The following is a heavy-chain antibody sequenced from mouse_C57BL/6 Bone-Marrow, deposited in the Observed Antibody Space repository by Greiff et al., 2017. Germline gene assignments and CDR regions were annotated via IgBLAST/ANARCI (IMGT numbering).Heavy chain of an antibody. CDR2: ISSGGSYT. V-gene: IGHV5-6*01. CDR1: GFTFSSYG. CDR3: ARPRYYYGDSCGYFDV. J-gene: IGHJ1*03. Sequence: EVMLVESGGDLVKPGGSLKLSCAASGFTFSSYGMSWVRQTPDKRLEWVATISSGGSYTYYPDSVKGRFTISRDNAQNTLYLQMSSLKSEDTAMDYCARPRYYYGDSCGYFDVWGTGTTGTVSS. D-gene: IGHD1-1*01.